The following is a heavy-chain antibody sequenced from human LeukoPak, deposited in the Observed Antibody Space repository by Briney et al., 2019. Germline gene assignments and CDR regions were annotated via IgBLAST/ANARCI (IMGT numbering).Heavy chain of an antibody. CDR3: AREARGYCSGGSCYNPFDI. J-gene: IGHJ3*02. Sequence: SETLSLTCAVYGGSFSSYYWGWIRQPPGKGLEWIGSIHYSGTTSYNPSLKSRVTISVDTSKNQFSLKLSSVTAADTAVYYCAREARGYCSGGSCYNPFDIWGQGTMVTVSS. CDR1: GGSFSSYY. CDR2: IHYSGTT. V-gene: IGHV4-39*07. D-gene: IGHD2-15*01.